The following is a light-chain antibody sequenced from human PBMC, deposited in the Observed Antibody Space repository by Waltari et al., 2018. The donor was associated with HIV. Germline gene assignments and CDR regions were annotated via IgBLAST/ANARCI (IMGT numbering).Light chain of an antibody. Sequence: SYELTQPPSVSVSPGQTARITCSGDALPNQYAYWYQQKPGPAPVLVIYTDIERPSGIPERFSGSSSGTTVTLTISGVQAEDEADYYCQSADNSSTYKIFGGGTKLTVL. V-gene: IGLV3-25*03. CDR3: QSADNSSTYKI. CDR2: TDI. J-gene: IGLJ2*01. CDR1: ALPNQY.